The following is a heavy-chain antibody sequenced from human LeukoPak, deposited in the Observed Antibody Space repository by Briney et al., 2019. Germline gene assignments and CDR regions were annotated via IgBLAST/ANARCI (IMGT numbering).Heavy chain of an antibody. CDR1: GGSISSHY. CDR3: ARGVGAALPPLD. Sequence: SETLFLTCTVSGGSISSHYWTWVRQPPGKGLEWIGYIYDSGSTNYNPSLKSRVTISGDTSKNQFSLKLSSVTAADTAVYYCARGVGAALPPLDWGQGTLVTVSS. D-gene: IGHD1-26*01. J-gene: IGHJ4*02. V-gene: IGHV4-59*11. CDR2: IYDSGST.